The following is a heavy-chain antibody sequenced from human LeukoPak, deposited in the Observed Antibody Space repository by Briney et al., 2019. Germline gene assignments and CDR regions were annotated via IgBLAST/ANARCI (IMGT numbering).Heavy chain of an antibody. CDR1: GGSISSYY. Sequence: SETLSLTCTVSGGSISSYYWSWIRQPPGKRLEWVGYIYYSGGTNYNPSLKSRVTISVDTSKNQFSLKLSSVTTADTAVYFCARTAGSYHYYYYMDVWGKGTTVTVSS. CDR3: ARTAGSYHYYYYMDV. D-gene: IGHD3-16*02. CDR2: IYYSGGT. V-gene: IGHV4-59*01. J-gene: IGHJ6*03.